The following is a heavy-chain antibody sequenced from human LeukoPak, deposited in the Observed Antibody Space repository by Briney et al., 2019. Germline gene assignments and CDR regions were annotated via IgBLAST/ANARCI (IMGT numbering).Heavy chain of an antibody. V-gene: IGHV3-30-3*01. J-gene: IGHJ4*02. CDR2: ISYDGSNK. D-gene: IGHD2-2*01. Sequence: GGSLRLSCAASGFTFSSYTMHWVRQAPGKGLEWVAVISYDGSNKYYADSVKGRFTISRDNAKNSLYLQMSSLRAEDTAVYYCARAGVDQMRYWGQGTLVTVSS. CDR1: GFTFSSYT. CDR3: ARAGVDQMRY.